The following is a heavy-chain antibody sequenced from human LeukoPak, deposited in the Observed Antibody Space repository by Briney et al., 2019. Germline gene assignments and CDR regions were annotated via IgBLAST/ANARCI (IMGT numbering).Heavy chain of an antibody. CDR2: IRYDGSNK. CDR1: GFTFSSYG. CDR3: AREQVVVGRGYYGMDV. Sequence: GGSLRLSCAASGFTFSSYGMHWVRQAPGKGLEWVAFIRYDGSNKYYADSVKGRFTISRDNSMNTLYLQMNSLRVDDTAVYYCAREQVVVGRGYYGMDVWGQGTTVTVSS. D-gene: IGHD2-2*01. J-gene: IGHJ6*02. V-gene: IGHV3-30*02.